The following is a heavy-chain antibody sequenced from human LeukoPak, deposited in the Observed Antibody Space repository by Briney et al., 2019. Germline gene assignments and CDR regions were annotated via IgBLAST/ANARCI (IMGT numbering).Heavy chain of an antibody. CDR1: GFTLNSYG. D-gene: IGHD3-22*01. J-gene: IGHJ4*02. CDR3: AKGSGYYDSSGYLDY. CDR2: ISYDGSNT. V-gene: IGHV3-30*18. Sequence: GGALRLSWAASGFTLNSYGMHWVRQAPGKGPEWVAVISYDGSNTDYADSVKGRFTISRENSKNTLYLQMNSLRAEDTAVYYCAKGSGYYDSSGYLDYWGQGTLVTVSS.